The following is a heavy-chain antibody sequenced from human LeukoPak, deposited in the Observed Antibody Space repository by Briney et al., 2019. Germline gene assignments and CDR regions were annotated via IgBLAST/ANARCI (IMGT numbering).Heavy chain of an antibody. D-gene: IGHD3-10*01. V-gene: IGHV3-23*01. CDR3: AKGATSGDCFDF. Sequence: GGSLRLSCAASRFTFSSYAMSWVRQAPGKGLEWVSAISDNGGGTYYATSVKGRFTISRDNSKNTLYLQMNSLRAEDTAVYYCAKGATSGDCFDFWGQGTLVTVSS. CDR1: RFTFSSYA. J-gene: IGHJ4*02. CDR2: ISDNGGGT.